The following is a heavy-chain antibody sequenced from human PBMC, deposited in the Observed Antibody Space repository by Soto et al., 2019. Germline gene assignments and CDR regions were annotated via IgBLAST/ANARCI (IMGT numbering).Heavy chain of an antibody. D-gene: IGHD2-15*01. CDR1: GFTFSSYW. CDR3: ARDAPDCSGGSCYGYYGMDV. Sequence: LRLSCAASGFTFSSYWMSWVRQAPGKGLEWVANIKQDGSEKYYVDSVKGRFTISRDNAKNSLYLQMNSLRAEDTAVYYCARDAPDCSGGSCYGYYGMDVWGQGTTVTVSS. J-gene: IGHJ6*02. V-gene: IGHV3-7*01. CDR2: IKQDGSEK.